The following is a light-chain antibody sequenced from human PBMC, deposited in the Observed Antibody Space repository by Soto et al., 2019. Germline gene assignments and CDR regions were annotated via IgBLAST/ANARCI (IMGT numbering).Light chain of an antibody. CDR1: QSVSGY. J-gene: IGKJ4*01. CDR3: QQRSNSSST. CDR2: DAS. Sequence: EIVLTQSPATLSLSPGNRATLSCRASQSVSGYLAWYHQKPGQAPRLLIYDASNRATGIPARFSGSGSGTECTLTITSLEPEDFAVYYCQQRSNSSSTFGGGTKVEI. V-gene: IGKV3-11*01.